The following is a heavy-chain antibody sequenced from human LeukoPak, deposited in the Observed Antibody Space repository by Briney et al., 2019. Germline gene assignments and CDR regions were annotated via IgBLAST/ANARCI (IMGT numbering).Heavy chain of an antibody. CDR2: IYYSGST. V-gene: IGHV4-39*01. CDR1: GGSISSSSYY. J-gene: IGHJ5*02. Sequence: SETLSLTCTVSGGSISSSSYYWGWIRQPPGKGLEWIGSIYYSGSTYYNPSLKSRVTISVGTSKNQFSLKLSSVTAADTAVYYCARQGGYCSSTSCYSSTDWFDPWGQGTLVTVSS. D-gene: IGHD2-2*02. CDR3: ARQGGYCSSTSCYSSTDWFDP.